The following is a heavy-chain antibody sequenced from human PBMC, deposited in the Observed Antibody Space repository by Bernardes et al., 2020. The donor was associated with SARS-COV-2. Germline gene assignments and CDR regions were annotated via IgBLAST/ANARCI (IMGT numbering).Heavy chain of an antibody. J-gene: IGHJ5*02. CDR2: IYYSGST. D-gene: IGHD2-2*01. CDR1: GGSISSYY. CDR3: ARGNPIVVVPAARSPPTYNWFDP. V-gene: IGHV4-59*12. Sequence: SETLSLTCTVSGGSISSYYWSWIRQPPGKGLEWIGYIYYSGSTNYNPSLKSRVTISVDTSKNQFSLKLSSVTAADTAVYYCARGNPIVVVPAARSPPTYNWFDPWGQGTLVTVSS.